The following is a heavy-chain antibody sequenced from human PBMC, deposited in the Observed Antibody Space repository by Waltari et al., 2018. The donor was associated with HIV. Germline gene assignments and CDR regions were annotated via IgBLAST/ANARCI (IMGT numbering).Heavy chain of an antibody. V-gene: IGHV1-8*01. D-gene: IGHD2-2*01. J-gene: IGHJ6*02. CDR3: ARLGYCSSTSCYYYYYYGMDV. CDR2: MNPNSGNT. CDR1: GYTFTSYD. Sequence: QVQLVQSGAEVKKPGASVKVSCKASGYTFTSYDINWGRPATGQGLEWMGWMNPNSGNTGYAQKFQGRVTMTRNTSISTAYMELSSLRSEDTAVYYCARLGYCSSTSCYYYYYYGMDVWGQGTTVTVSS.